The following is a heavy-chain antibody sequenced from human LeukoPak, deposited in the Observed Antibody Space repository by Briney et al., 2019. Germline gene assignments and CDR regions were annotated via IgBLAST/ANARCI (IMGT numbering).Heavy chain of an antibody. Sequence: SETLSLTCTVSGGSISSYYWSRIRQPAGKGLEWIGRISTSGSATYNPSLKSRVTTSVDTSKNPFSLEVSSVTAADTAVYYCARYQSGAFDIWGQGTMVTVSS. J-gene: IGHJ3*02. CDR1: GGSISSYY. CDR2: ISTSGSA. CDR3: ARYQSGAFDI. V-gene: IGHV4-4*07. D-gene: IGHD3-3*01.